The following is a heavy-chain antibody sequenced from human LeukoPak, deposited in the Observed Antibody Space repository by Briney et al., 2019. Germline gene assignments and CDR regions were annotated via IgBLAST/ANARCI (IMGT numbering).Heavy chain of an antibody. J-gene: IGHJ4*02. CDR1: GFTFSSYS. Sequence: GGSLRLSCAASGFTFSSYSMNWVRQAPGKGLEWVSSISSSSSYIYYADSVKGRFTISRDNANNSLYLQMNSLRAEDTAVYYCAVYYYGSGSYRREASDYWGQGTLVTVSS. D-gene: IGHD3-10*01. CDR2: ISSSSSYI. V-gene: IGHV3-21*01. CDR3: AVYYYGSGSYRREASDY.